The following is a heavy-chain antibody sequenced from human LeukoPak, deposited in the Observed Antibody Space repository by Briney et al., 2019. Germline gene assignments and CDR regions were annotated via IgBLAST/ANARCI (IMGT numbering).Heavy chain of an antibody. CDR2: IYWHDDK. J-gene: IGHJ4*02. Sequence: SGPTLVKPTQTLTLTCSFSGFSLSTSEVAVGWIRQPPGKALEWLALIYWHDDKRYRPSLQSRLTLTKDTSKTHVVLTMTNMDPVDTATYYCARSLWFGDLSHFDYWGQGTVVTVSS. D-gene: IGHD3-10*01. CDR3: ARSLWFGDLSHFDY. CDR1: GFSLSTSEVA. V-gene: IGHV2-5*01.